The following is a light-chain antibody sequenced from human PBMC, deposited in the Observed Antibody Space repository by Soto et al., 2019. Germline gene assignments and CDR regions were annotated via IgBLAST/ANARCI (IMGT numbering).Light chain of an antibody. CDR3: QQRHMWPIT. CDR2: DAY. J-gene: IGKJ5*01. V-gene: IGKV3-11*01. CDR1: QSFRGL. Sequence: VLTQSPVTLSLSPGERATLACRASQSFRGLLAWYQQKPGQAPRLLIYDAYNRATGIPPRFSGSGSGTDFTLTISSLEPEDSAVYYCQQRHMWPITFGQGTRLEIK.